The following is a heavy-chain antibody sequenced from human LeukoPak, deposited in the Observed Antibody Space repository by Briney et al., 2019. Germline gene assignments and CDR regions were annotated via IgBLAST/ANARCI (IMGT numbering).Heavy chain of an antibody. CDR3: SIDLGIAASGAY. D-gene: IGHD6-13*01. V-gene: IGHV3-74*01. J-gene: IGHJ4*02. CDR2: INSDGITT. Sequence: GGSLRLSCAASGFTFSSYWMHWVRQAPGKGLVWVSHINSDGITTSYADSVKGRFTISRDNAKSTLYMQMNSLKTEDTAVYYCSIDLGIAASGAYWGQGALVTVSS. CDR1: GFTFSSYW.